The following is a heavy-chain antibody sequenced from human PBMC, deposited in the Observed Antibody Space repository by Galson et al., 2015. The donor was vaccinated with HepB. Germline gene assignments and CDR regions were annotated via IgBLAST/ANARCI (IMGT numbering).Heavy chain of an antibody. J-gene: IGHJ4*02. CDR1: GFTFSSYA. D-gene: IGHD3-3*02. CDR3: AKGGAFLHHFDY. CDR2: ISGSGGST. Sequence: SLRLSCAASGFTFSSYAMSWVRQAPGKGLEWVSAISGSGGSTYYADSVKGRFTISRDNSKNTLYLQMNSLRAEDTAVYYCAKGGAFLHHFDYWGQGTLVTVSS. V-gene: IGHV3-23*01.